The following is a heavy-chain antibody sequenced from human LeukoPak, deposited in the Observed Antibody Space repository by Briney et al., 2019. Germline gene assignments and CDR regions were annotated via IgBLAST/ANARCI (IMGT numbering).Heavy chain of an antibody. CDR3: ARGYDTLTGSLDY. CDR2: INPRDHSS. V-gene: IGHV1-46*01. J-gene: IGHJ4*02. D-gene: IGHD3-9*01. Sequence: ASVKVSCKASGYTLTNNYMHWVRQAPGQGLEWMGMINPRDHSSTYAQSFQGRVTLTSDTSTNTAYMELSSLKSEDTAVYSCARGYDTLTGSLDYWGRGTLVTVTS. CDR1: GYTLTNNY.